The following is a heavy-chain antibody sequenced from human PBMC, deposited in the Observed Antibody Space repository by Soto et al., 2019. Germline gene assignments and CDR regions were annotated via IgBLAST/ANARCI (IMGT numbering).Heavy chain of an antibody. J-gene: IGHJ3*02. CDR3: ARSHVLRYFDWPHYADAFDI. CDR2: TKQDGSEK. CDR1: GFTFSRYW. Sequence: EVQLVESGGGLVQPGGSLRLSCAASGFTFSRYWMSWVRQAPGKGLEWVANTKQDGSEKYYVDSVKGRFTISRDNAQNSLYLQMNSLRAEDTAVYYCARSHVLRYFDWPHYADAFDIWGQGTMVTVSS. V-gene: IGHV3-7*01. D-gene: IGHD3-9*01.